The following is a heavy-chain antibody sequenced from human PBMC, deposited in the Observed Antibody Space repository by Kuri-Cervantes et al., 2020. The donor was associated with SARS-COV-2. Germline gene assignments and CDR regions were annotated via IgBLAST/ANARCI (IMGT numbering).Heavy chain of an antibody. D-gene: IGHD2-2*01. V-gene: IGHV4-34*01. CDR3: ARGKVVVVPAAPGKGYFQH. J-gene: IGHJ1*01. CDR1: GGSFSGYY. CDR2: INHSGST. Sequence: ESLKISCAVYGGSFSGYYWSCIRQPPGKGLEWIGEINHSGSTNYNPSLKSRVTISVDTSKNQFSLKLSSVTAADTAVYYCARGKVVVVPAAPGKGYFQHWGQGTLVTVSS.